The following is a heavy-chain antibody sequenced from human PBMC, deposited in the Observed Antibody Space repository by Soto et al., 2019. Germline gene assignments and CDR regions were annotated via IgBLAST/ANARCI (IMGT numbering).Heavy chain of an antibody. J-gene: IGHJ4*02. D-gene: IGHD3-10*01. V-gene: IGHV3-23*01. CDR2: ISGSGGST. CDR3: AKDRYAAYGEIVY. Sequence: GGSLRLSCAASGFTFSSYAMSWVRQAPGKGLEWVSAISGSGGSTYYADSVKGRFTISRDTSKNTLFLQMNSLRAEDTAVYYWAKDRYAAYGEIVYWGQGTMVTVSS. CDR1: GFTFSSYA.